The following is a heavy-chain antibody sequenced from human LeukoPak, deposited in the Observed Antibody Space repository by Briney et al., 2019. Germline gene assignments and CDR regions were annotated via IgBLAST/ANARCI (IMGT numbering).Heavy chain of an antibody. Sequence: GGSLRLSCAASGFTFSSYWMNWARQAPGKGLEWVASINHNGNVNYYVDSVKGRFTISRDNAKNSLYLQMSNLRADDTGVYFCVSGGDSGYWGQGTLVTVSS. CDR3: VSGGDSGY. J-gene: IGHJ4*02. D-gene: IGHD2-21*02. V-gene: IGHV3-7*03. CDR1: GFTFSSYW. CDR2: INHNGNVN.